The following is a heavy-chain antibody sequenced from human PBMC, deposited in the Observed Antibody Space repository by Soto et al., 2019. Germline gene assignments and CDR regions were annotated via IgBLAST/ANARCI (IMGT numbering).Heavy chain of an antibody. CDR2: ISGYNGNR. V-gene: IGHV1-18*01. CDR3: ARDSDPYSNDPRHSRDY. J-gene: IGHJ4*02. D-gene: IGHD5-18*01. Sequence: ASVKVSCKASGYTFTSYGLSWVRQAPGQGLEWVGWISGYNGNRYHAQKFQGRVTMTTDSSTGTALMELRTLRSDDTAVYYCARDSDPYSNDPRHSRDYCGRGTLVAASS. CDR1: GYTFTSYG.